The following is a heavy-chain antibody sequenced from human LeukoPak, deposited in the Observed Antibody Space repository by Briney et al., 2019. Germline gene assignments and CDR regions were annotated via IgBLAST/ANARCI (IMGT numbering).Heavy chain of an antibody. D-gene: IGHD5-12*01. Sequence: ASVKVSCKASGGTFSSCAISWVRQAPGQGLEWMGRIIPIFGIANYAQKFQGRVTITADKSTSTAYMELSSLRSEDTAVYYCARERVDIVATMFYGMDVWGQGTTVTVSS. CDR2: IIPIFGIA. J-gene: IGHJ6*02. V-gene: IGHV1-69*04. CDR3: ARERVDIVATMFYGMDV. CDR1: GGTFSSCA.